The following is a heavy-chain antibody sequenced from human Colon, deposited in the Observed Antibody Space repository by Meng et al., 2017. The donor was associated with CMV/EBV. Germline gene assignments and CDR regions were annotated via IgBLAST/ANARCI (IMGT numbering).Heavy chain of an antibody. Sequence: CAASGCTFSGSWMHWGRQAKGKRVVWLSSINGDGTNINYEDSVKGRFTMSRDNAKNTLYLEMNNLRVEDTAVYYCTRIKSGYGNFDFWGHGTLVTVSS. D-gene: IGHD5-12*01. J-gene: IGHJ4*01. CDR2: INGDGTNI. V-gene: IGHV3-74*01. CDR1: GCTFSGSW. CDR3: TRIKSGYGNFDF.